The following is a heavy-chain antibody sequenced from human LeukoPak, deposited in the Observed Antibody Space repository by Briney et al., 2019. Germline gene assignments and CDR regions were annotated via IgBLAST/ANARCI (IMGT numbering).Heavy chain of an antibody. Sequence: SETLSLTCAVHGGSFSGYYWSWIRQPPGKGLEWIGEINHSGSTNYNPSLKSRVTISVDTSKNQFSLKLSSVTAADTAVYYCASRSVGHRYYFDCWGQGTLVTVSS. D-gene: IGHD3-3*01. J-gene: IGHJ4*02. V-gene: IGHV4-34*01. CDR2: INHSGST. CDR3: ASRSVGHRYYFDC. CDR1: GGSFSGYY.